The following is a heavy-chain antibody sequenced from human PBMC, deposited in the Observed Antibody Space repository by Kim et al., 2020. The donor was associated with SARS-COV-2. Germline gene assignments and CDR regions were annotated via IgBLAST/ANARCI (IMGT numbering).Heavy chain of an antibody. CDR3: AATMVRDDYYYYGMDV. CDR1: GFTVSSNY. D-gene: IGHD3-10*01. CDR2: IYSGGST. V-gene: IGHV3-53*01. J-gene: IGHJ6*02. Sequence: GGSLRLSCAASGFTVSSNYMSWVRQAPGKGLEWVSVIYSGGSTYYADSVKGRFTISRDNSKNTLYLQMNSLRAEDTAVYYCAATMVRDDYYYYGMDVWGQGTTVTVSS.